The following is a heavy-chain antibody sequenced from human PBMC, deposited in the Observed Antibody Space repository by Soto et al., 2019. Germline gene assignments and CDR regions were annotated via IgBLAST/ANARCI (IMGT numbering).Heavy chain of an antibody. J-gene: IGHJ3*02. CDR1: GFTFSSYG. V-gene: IGHV3-30*18. D-gene: IGHD4-4*01. CDR3: AKEGSTVGAFDI. CDR2: ISYDGSNK. Sequence: QVQLVESGGGVVQPGRSLRLSCAASGFTFSSYGMHWVRQAPGKGLEWVAVISYDGSNKYYADSVKGRFTISRDNSKNTLYRQMNSLRAEDTAVYYCAKEGSTVGAFDIWGQGTMVTVSS.